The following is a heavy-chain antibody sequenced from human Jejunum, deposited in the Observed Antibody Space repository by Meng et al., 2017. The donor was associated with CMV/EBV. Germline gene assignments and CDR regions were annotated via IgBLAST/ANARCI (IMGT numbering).Heavy chain of an antibody. D-gene: IGHD3-10*01. J-gene: IGHJ4*02. Sequence: VPVGSVTSDDYYWSWIRQPPGKGLESIGFIHYSGSANYNPSLMSRVTISLDTSKNQFSLRLTSVTAADTAVYYCATSPGYPREFGYWGQGTLVTVSS. CDR3: ATSPGYPREFGY. V-gene: IGHV4-61*08. CDR2: IHYSGSA. CDR1: VGSVTSDDYY.